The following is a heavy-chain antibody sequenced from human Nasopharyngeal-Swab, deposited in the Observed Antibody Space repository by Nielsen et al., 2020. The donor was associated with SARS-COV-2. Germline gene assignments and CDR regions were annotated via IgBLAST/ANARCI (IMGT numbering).Heavy chain of an antibody. J-gene: IGHJ6*02. Sequence: WVRQAPGQGLEWMGRINPNSGGTNYAQKFQGRVTMTRDTSISTAYMELSRPRSDDTAVYYCARRPTGTEKDYYYGMDVWGQGTTVTVSS. V-gene: IGHV1-2*06. D-gene: IGHD1-1*01. CDR2: INPNSGGT. CDR3: ARRPTGTEKDYYYGMDV.